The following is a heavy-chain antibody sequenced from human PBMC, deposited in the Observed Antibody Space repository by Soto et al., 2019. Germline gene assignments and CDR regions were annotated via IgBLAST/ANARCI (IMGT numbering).Heavy chain of an antibody. D-gene: IGHD5-12*01. J-gene: IGHJ6*03. CDR2: MNPNSGNT. Sequence: ASVKVSCKASGYTFTSYDINWVRQATGQGLEWMGWMNPNSGNTGYAQKFQGRVTMTRNTSISTAYMELSGLRSEDTAVYSCARLVATIYYYYYMDVWSKGTTVTVSS. CDR1: GYTFTSYD. CDR3: ARLVATIYYYYYMDV. V-gene: IGHV1-8*01.